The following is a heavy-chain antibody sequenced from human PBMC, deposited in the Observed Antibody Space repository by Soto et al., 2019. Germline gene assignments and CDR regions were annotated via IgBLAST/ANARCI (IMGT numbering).Heavy chain of an antibody. V-gene: IGHV3-23*01. Sequence: EVQLLESGGGLVQPGGSLRLSCAASGFTFSSYGMTWVRQAPGKGLEWVSVSSATGAGTYYADSVKGRFTISRDNSKNTLYLHMNSLRADDTAVYYCAKDRRAGGNYGFYSDFWGQGALVIVSS. CDR3: AKDRRAGGNYGFYSDF. D-gene: IGHD1-7*01. CDR2: SSATGAGT. J-gene: IGHJ4*02. CDR1: GFTFSSYG.